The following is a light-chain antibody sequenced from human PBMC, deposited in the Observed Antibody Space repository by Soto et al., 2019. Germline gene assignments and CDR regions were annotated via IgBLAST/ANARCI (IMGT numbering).Light chain of an antibody. J-gene: IGKJ5*01. CDR2: DAS. CDR3: QQYGSSPIT. V-gene: IGKV3-11*01. Sequence: EVMLTQSPATLSLSPGERATLSCRASQSVSSYLAWYQQKPGQAPRLLIYDASNRATGIPARFSGSGSGTDFTLTISSLEPEDFAVYYCQQYGSSPITFGQGTRLENK. CDR1: QSVSSY.